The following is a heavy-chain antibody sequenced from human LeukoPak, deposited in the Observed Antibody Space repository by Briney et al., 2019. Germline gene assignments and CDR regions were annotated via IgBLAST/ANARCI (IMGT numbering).Heavy chain of an antibody. D-gene: IGHD5-12*01. V-gene: IGHV3-20*04. Sequence: GGSLRLSCAASGFTFDDYGMSWVRQAPGKGLEWVSGINWNGGSTGYADSVKGRFTISRDNAKDSLYLQMNSLRAEDTAVYYCARDLVATKGNYWGQGTLVTVSS. CDR1: GFTFDDYG. CDR3: ARDLVATKGNY. CDR2: INWNGGST. J-gene: IGHJ4*02.